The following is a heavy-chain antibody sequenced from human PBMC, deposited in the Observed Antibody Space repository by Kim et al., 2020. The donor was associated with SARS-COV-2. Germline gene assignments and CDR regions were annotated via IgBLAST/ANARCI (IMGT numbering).Heavy chain of an antibody. CDR3: ARGTGDYGMDV. V-gene: IGHV3-53*01. J-gene: IGHJ6*02. Sequence: TYSADSVKGRFTISRDNSKNTLDLQMNSLRAEDTAVYYCARGTGDYGMDVWGRGTTVTVSS. D-gene: IGHD7-27*01. CDR2: T.